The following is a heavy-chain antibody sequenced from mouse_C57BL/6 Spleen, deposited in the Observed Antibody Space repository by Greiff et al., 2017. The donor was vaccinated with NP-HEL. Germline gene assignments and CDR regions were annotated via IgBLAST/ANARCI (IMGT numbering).Heavy chain of an antibody. D-gene: IGHD1-1*02. Sequence: VPLQHPVSSLLTPVSSVHLSFQSSVSPFPRYWMHLLKQRPGRGLEWIGRIDPNSGGTKYNEKFKGKATLTVDKPSSTAYKQLSSLTAEDSAVYYCAREGNGGHAMDYWGQGTSVTVSS. CDR3: AREGNGGHAMDY. CDR1: VSPFPRYW. CDR2: IDPNSGGT. V-gene: IGHV1-72*01. J-gene: IGHJ4*01.